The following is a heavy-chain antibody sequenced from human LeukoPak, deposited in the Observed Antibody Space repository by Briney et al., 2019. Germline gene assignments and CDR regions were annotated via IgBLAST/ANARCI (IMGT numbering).Heavy chain of an antibody. J-gene: IGHJ4*02. CDR1: GFTFDDYG. CDR3: ARGSGNGYGSGPFDY. CDR2: IKWNGGST. D-gene: IGHD3-10*01. V-gene: IGHV3-20*04. Sequence: PGGSLRLSCAASGFTFDDYGMSWVRQAPGKGLEWVSSIKWNGGSTGYADSVKGRFTISRDNAKNSLYLQMNSLRAEDTALYYCARGSGNGYGSGPFDYWGQGTRVTVSS.